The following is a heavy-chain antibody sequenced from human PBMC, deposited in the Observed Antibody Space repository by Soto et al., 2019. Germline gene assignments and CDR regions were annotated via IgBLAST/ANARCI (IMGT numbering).Heavy chain of an antibody. D-gene: IGHD6-13*01. J-gene: IGHJ4*02. CDR3: AKDAKGASAPYFFDD. V-gene: IGHV3-23*01. CDR1: GFTFDSYA. Sequence: EVQLLQSEGGLVQPGGSLRLSCAASGFTFDSYAMRWIRQAPGKGPEWVSALGGSGATTHYADSVKGRFTISRDNSKNTVYLQMNSLRVEDTAVYYCAKDAKGASAPYFFDDWGQGTLVIVSS. CDR2: LGGSGATT.